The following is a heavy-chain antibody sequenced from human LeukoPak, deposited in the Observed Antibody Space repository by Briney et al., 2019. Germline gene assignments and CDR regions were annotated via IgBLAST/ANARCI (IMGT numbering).Heavy chain of an antibody. V-gene: IGHV1-18*01. CDR2: ISAYNGNT. CDR3: ARAPVTMVRGVVVYYYYGMDV. J-gene: IGHJ6*02. Sequence: GASVKVSCKASCYTFTSHGISWVRQAPGQGLEWMGWISAYNGNTNYAQKLQGRVTMTTDTSTSTAYMELRSLRSDDTAVYYCARAPVTMVRGVVVYYYYGMDVWGQGTTVTVSS. D-gene: IGHD3-10*01. CDR1: CYTFTSHG.